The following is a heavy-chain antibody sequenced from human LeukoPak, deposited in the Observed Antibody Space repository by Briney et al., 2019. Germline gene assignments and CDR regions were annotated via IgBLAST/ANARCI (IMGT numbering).Heavy chain of an antibody. Sequence: ASVKVSCKASGYTFTGYYMHWVRQAPGQGLEWMGWINPNSGGTNYAQKFQGRVTMTRGTSISTAYMELSRLRSDDTAVYYCARGRLRFLEWHRLNWFDPWGQGTLVTVSS. CDR2: INPNSGGT. J-gene: IGHJ5*02. V-gene: IGHV1-2*02. CDR3: ARGRLRFLEWHRLNWFDP. D-gene: IGHD3-3*01. CDR1: GYTFTGYY.